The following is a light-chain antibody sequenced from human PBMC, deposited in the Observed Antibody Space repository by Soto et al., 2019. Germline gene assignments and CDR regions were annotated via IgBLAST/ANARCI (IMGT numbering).Light chain of an antibody. J-gene: IGKJ1*01. CDR1: QSVSSIY. CDR3: QQYNNWWT. V-gene: IGKV3-15*01. Sequence: EIVLTQSPCTLSLSPGERATLSCMARQSVSSIYLAWYQQKPGQAPRLLIYGASTRATGISARFSGSGSGTEFTLTISSLQSEDFGVYYCQQYNNWWTFGQGTKVDIK. CDR2: GAS.